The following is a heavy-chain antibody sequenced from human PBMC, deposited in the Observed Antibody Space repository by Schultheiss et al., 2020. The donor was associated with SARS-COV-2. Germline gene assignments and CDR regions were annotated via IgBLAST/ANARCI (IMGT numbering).Heavy chain of an antibody. V-gene: IGHV4-61*08. D-gene: IGHD7-27*01. CDR2: IYYSGST. J-gene: IGHJ6*03. CDR1: GGSISSGGYY. CDR3: ARAAELGPTGYMDV. Sequence: SETLSLTCTVSGGSISSGGYYWSWIRQHPGKGLEWIGYIYYSGSTNYNPSLKSRVTISVDTSKNQFSLKLSSVTAADTAVYYCARAAELGPTGYMDVWGKGTTVTVSS.